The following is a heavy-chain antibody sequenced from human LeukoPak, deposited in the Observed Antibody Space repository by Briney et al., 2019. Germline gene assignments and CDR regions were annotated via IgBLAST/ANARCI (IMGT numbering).Heavy chain of an antibody. D-gene: IGHD2-21*02. V-gene: IGHV1-24*01. CDR3: VTDRARLFWYFDL. CDR2: SDPEDGET. J-gene: IGHJ2*01. CDR1: GSTLSDLS. Sequence: GASVKVSCKVSGSTLSDLSIHWVRQAPGKGHEHVGGSDPEDGETFHAQNFQGRITMTEDTSIDTAYMELSSLRSEDTAVYYCVTDRARLFWYFDLWGRGTLVTVSS.